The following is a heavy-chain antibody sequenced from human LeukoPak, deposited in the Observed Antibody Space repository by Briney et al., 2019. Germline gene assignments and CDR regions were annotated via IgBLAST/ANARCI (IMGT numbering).Heavy chain of an antibody. CDR3: VRGGDYYDSSGYPDDAFDV. Sequence: ASVKVACKASGYPFTGYYMHWVRQAPGQGLEWMGWINPNSGGTNYAQKFQGRVTMTRDTSISTAYMELSRLRSDDAAVFYCVRGGDYYDSSGYPDDAFDVWGQGTMVIVSS. CDR2: INPNSGGT. CDR1: GYPFTGYY. J-gene: IGHJ3*01. V-gene: IGHV1-2*02. D-gene: IGHD3-22*01.